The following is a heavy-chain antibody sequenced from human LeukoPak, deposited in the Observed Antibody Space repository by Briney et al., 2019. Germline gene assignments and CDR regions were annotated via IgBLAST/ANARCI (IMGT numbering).Heavy chain of an antibody. V-gene: IGHV3-23*01. Sequence: GGSLRLSCTASRFTFSTYAMSWVRQAPGKGLEWVSTISGSGDSTYYADSMKGRFTISRDNFKNTLYLKMNNLRAEDTAVYYCAKDGVPSRWFGRNYFDYWGQGTLVTVSS. CDR2: ISGSGDST. CDR1: RFTFSTYA. J-gene: IGHJ4*02. D-gene: IGHD3-10*01. CDR3: AKDGVPSRWFGRNYFDY.